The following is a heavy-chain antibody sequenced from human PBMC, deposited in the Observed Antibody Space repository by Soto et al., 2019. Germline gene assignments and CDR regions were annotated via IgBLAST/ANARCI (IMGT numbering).Heavy chain of an antibody. CDR3: ARDIDAASTTTLRPRGRGYGDDD. Sequence: ASVKVSCKTSGYTFTSHYIHWVRQAPGQGLEWMGMIDPYDGTTTNAQRFQGRVTMTRDTSTTTVNMEMNSRRSEDTATYVCARDIDAASTTTLRPRGRGYGDDDWGQGTLVTVSS. J-gene: IGHJ4*02. CDR1: GYTFTSHY. CDR2: IDPYDGTT. V-gene: IGHV1-46*01. D-gene: IGHD5-18*01.